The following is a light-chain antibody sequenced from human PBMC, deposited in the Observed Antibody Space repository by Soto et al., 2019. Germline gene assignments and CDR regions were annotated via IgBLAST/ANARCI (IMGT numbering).Light chain of an antibody. CDR3: QQYDGYSPRT. V-gene: IGKV1-5*01. CDR1: QSVRNW. Sequence: DIKVTQLPSTLSASVGDRVTITCRASQSVRNWLAWYQQNPGRAPQLLIYDSSTLEPGVPSRFRGSGSGTEFTLTINGLQPDDFATYYCQQYDGYSPRTFGQGTKVDIK. J-gene: IGKJ1*01. CDR2: DSS.